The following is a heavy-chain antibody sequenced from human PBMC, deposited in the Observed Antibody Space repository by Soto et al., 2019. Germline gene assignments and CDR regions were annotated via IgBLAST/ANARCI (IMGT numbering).Heavy chain of an antibody. D-gene: IGHD5-12*01. CDR3: ARDGYNAFDI. V-gene: IGHV1-69*04. CDR1: GGTLSSYT. Sequence: ASVKVCCKDSGGTLSSYTISWVRQAPGQGLEWMGRIIPILGIANYAQKFQGRVTITADKSTSTAYMELSSLRSEDTAVYCCARDGYNAFDIWGQGTMVTVSS. CDR2: IIPILGIA. J-gene: IGHJ3*02.